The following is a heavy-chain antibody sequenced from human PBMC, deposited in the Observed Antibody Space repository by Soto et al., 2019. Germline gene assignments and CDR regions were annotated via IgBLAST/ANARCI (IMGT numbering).Heavy chain of an antibody. V-gene: IGHV3-7*03. CDR2: IKEDGSGR. CDR3: ARLRAGGFHDY. Sequence: EVQLVESGGGLVQPGESLRLSCTASGFTFSNFWMSWVRQAPGKGLEWVANIKEDGSGRYHVDSVKGRFTISRDNAKNSLYLQMNSLRAEDTAVFYCARLRAGGFHDYWGQGNLVTVSS. CDR1: GFTFSNFW. D-gene: IGHD2-15*01. J-gene: IGHJ4*02.